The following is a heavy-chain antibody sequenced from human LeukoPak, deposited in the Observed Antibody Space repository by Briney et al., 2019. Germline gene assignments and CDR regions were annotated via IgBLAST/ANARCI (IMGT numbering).Heavy chain of an antibody. CDR1: GGSMSSRSSY. CDR3: ARSEYGGYDCYFDDY. CDR2: IYYSGTT. J-gene: IGHJ4*02. D-gene: IGHD2-21*02. Sequence: SETLSLTCTVSGGSMSSRSSYWGWIRQSPEQGREWIRVIYYSGTTYYNPSLESRVTMSIDTSRNQFSLKLNSMTAADTAVYYCARSEYGGYDCYFDDYWGQGTLVTVSS. V-gene: IGHV4-39*01.